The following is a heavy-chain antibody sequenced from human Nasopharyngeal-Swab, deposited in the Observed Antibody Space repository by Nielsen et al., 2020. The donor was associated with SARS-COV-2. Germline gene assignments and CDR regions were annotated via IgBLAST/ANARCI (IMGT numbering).Heavy chain of an antibody. D-gene: IGHD2-15*01. CDR2: IIPIFGTA. CDR3: ARVGNSGYCSGGSCYSLNY. J-gene: IGHJ4*02. Sequence: SVQVSCKASGGTFSSYAISWVRQAPGQGLEWMGGIIPIFGTANYAQKFQGRVTITADESTSTAYMELSSLRSEDTAVYYCARVGNSGYCSGGSCYSLNYWGQGTLVTVSS. CDR1: GGTFSSYA. V-gene: IGHV1-69*13.